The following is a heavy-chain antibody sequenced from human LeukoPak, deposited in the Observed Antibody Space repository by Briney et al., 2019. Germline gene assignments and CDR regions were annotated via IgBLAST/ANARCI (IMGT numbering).Heavy chain of an antibody. V-gene: IGHV3-7*04. CDR1: EFTFSTYW. D-gene: IGHD1-14*01. Sequence: PGGSLRLSCAASEFTFSTYWMSWVRQAPGEGLEWVANIRQDGREIYYVDSVKGRFTISRDNAKNSLYLQMNSLRAEDTAVYYCARDKITGASSFDHWGQGTLVTVSS. J-gene: IGHJ4*02. CDR2: IRQDGREI. CDR3: ARDKITGASSFDH.